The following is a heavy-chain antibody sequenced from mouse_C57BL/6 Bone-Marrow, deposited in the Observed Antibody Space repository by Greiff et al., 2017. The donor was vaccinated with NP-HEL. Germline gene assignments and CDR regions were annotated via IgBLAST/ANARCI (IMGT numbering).Heavy chain of an antibody. CDR1: GYSITSGYY. CDR3: ARITTVAPFV. Sequence: EVKLVESGPGLVKPSQSLSLTCSVTGYSITSGYYWNWIRQFPGNKLEWMGYISYDGSNNYNPSLKNRISITRDTSKNQFFLKLNSVTTEDTATYYCARITTVAPFVWGTGTTVTVSS. J-gene: IGHJ1*03. D-gene: IGHD1-1*01. V-gene: IGHV3-6*01. CDR2: ISYDGSN.